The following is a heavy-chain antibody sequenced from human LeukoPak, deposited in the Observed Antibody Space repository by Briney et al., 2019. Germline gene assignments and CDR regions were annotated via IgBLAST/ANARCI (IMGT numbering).Heavy chain of an antibody. CDR3: ARVGTNSYGLDY. J-gene: IGHJ4*02. CDR2: ISRTSNYI. D-gene: IGHD5-18*01. Sequence: GGSLRLSCAASGFTFSSYSMNWVRQAPGKGLEWVSSISRTSNYIYYADSVKGRFTISRHNSKNTLYLQMNSLRAEDTAVYYCARVGTNSYGLDYWGQGTLVTVSS. V-gene: IGHV3-21*04. CDR1: GFTFSSYS.